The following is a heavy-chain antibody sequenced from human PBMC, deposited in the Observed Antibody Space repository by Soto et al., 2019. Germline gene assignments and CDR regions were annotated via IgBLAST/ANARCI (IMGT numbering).Heavy chain of an antibody. CDR3: ARHVGGYYYYMEV. Sequence: TLSLTCTVSGGSVSSGSYYWGWTRHPQGKGLVWIESSYYSGKTYYNPYLKSRVTISVDTYKIQFALKLSSVTPADTAVYYCARHVGGYYYYMEVWGKGTTVSVSS. D-gene: IGHD2-15*01. CDR2: SYYSGKT. CDR1: GGSVSSGSYY. J-gene: IGHJ6*03. V-gene: IGHV4-39*01.